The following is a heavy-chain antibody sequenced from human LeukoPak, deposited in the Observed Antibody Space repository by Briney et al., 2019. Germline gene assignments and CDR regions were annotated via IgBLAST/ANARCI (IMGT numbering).Heavy chain of an antibody. CDR3: ARRPLEGSIPHDS. Sequence: SETLSLTCAVYRGSFSGYYWSWMRQPPGKGLEWIGEINHSESTNWIGEINHSENTNYNPSLKSRVTLSVDTSKNQFSLKMSSVTAADTAVYYCARRPLEGSIPHDSWGQGTLVTVSS. CDR2: INHSENT. D-gene: IGHD4-11*01. CDR1: RGSFSGYY. V-gene: IGHV4-34*01. J-gene: IGHJ4*02.